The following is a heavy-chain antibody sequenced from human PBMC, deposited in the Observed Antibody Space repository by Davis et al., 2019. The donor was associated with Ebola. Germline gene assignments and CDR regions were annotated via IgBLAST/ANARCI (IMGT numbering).Heavy chain of an antibody. V-gene: IGHV1-46*01. CDR1: GYTFTSYY. CDR3: ARDEVVGAYIDY. Sequence: ASVKVSCKASGYTFTSYYMHWVRQAPGQGLEWMGIINPSGGSTSYAQKFQGRVTMTRDTSTSTVYMELSSLRSEDTAVNYCARDEVVGAYIDYWGQGTLVTVSS. CDR2: INPSGGST. J-gene: IGHJ4*02. D-gene: IGHD1-26*01.